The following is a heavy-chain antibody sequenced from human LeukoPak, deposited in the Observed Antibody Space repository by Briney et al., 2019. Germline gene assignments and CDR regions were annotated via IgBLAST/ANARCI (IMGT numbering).Heavy chain of an antibody. CDR3: AKDHYWSIDY. CDR2: INGDGIRT. CDR1: GFDFSRKW. D-gene: IGHD3-3*01. V-gene: IGHV3-74*01. Sequence: GGALRLSCAGTGFDFSRKWMHWVRHARGQGVVWVSRINGDGIRTNYADSVKGRFTISRDIAKNTLYLQMNSLRAEDTGVYYCAKDHYWSIDYWGRGTLVTVSS. J-gene: IGHJ4*02.